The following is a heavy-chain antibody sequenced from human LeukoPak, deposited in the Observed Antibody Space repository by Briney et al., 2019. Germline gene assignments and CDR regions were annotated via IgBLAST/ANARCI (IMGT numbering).Heavy chain of an antibody. V-gene: IGHV3-30*18. CDR3: AKGLRYYYGSGRFDY. Sequence: GGSLRLSCAASGFTFSSYGMHWVRQAPGKGLEWVAVISYDGSNKYYADSVKGRFTISRDNSENTLYLQMNSLRAEDTAVYYCAKGLRYYYGSGRFDYWGQGTLVTVSS. CDR2: ISYDGSNK. D-gene: IGHD3-10*01. CDR1: GFTFSSYG. J-gene: IGHJ4*02.